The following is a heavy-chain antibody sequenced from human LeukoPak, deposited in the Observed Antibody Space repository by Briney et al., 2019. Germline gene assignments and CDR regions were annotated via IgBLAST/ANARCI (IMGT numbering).Heavy chain of an antibody. V-gene: IGHV3-66*02. D-gene: IGHD2/OR15-2a*01. CDR3: AREGGTFAYYFDD. CDR2: IYTGGST. CDR1: GFTVSSKY. Sequence: GGSMRLACAASGFTVSSKYMNWVRQAPGKWLEWVSVIYTGGSTYYADSVKGRFTISRDNSKNTVYLQMNSLKVEDTAIYYCAREGGTFAYYFDDWGQGTLVTVSS. J-gene: IGHJ4*02.